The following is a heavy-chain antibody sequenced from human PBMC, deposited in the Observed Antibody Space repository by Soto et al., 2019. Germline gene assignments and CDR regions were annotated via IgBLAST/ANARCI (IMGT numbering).Heavy chain of an antibody. D-gene: IGHD3-9*01. V-gene: IGHV4-31*03. Sequence: SETLSLTCTVSGGSISSGGYYWSWIRQHPGKGLEWIGYIYYSGSTYYNPSLKSRVTISVDTSKNQFSLKLSSVTAADTAVYYCARLGGSNILTGYYALVYYYYYMDVWGKGTTVTVSS. CDR1: GGSISSGGYY. CDR3: ARLGGSNILTGYYALVYYYYYMDV. CDR2: IYYSGST. J-gene: IGHJ6*03.